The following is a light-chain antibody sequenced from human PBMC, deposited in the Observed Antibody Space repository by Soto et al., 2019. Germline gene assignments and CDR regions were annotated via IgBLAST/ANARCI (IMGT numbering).Light chain of an antibody. CDR3: QQYENYWT. Sequence: IQLTQSPSSLSASVGDRVTITCRASQGISNYLAWYQQKPGKVPKLLIYAASTLQSGVPSRFSGSGSGTDFTLTISSLQPDDFATYYCQQYENYWTFGQGTKVDIK. CDR1: QGISNY. J-gene: IGKJ1*01. CDR2: AAS. V-gene: IGKV1-27*01.